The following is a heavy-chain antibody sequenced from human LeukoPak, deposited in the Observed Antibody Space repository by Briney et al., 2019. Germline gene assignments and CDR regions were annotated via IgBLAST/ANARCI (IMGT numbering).Heavy chain of an antibody. V-gene: IGHV1-69*04. CDR3: ARDLAYYYGSGSENDY. J-gene: IGHJ4*02. Sequence: SVKVSCKASGGTFSSYAISWVRQAPGQGLKWMGRIIPILGIANYAQKFQGRVTITADKSTSTAYMELSSLRSEDTAVYYCARDLAYYYGSGSENDYWGQGTLVTVSS. CDR2: IIPILGIA. D-gene: IGHD3-10*01. CDR1: GGTFSSYA.